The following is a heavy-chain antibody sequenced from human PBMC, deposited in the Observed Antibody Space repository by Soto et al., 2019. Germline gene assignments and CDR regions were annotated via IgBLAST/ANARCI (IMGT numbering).Heavy chain of an antibody. Sequence: EVQLLESGGGLVQPGGSLRLSCAASGFTFSSYAMSWVRQAPGKGLEWVSAISGSGGSTYYADSVKGRFTITRDNSKDALHLQMNGLRAEDTAVYYCAKAPIVMLVAATQRVYSGGDYCGQGTLVTVSS. D-gene: IGHD2-15*01. J-gene: IGHJ4*02. V-gene: IGHV3-23*01. CDR3: AKAPIVMLVAATQRVYSGGDY. CDR2: ISGSGGST. CDR1: GFTFSSYA.